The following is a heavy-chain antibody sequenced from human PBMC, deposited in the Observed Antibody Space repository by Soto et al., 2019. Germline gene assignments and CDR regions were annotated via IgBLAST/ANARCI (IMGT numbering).Heavy chain of an antibody. V-gene: IGHV2-5*02. J-gene: IGHJ4*02. CDR3: AHKGDVLGPAAITVFDY. CDR2: IYWDDDK. Sequence: SGPTLVNPTQTLTMTCTFSGFSLSTSGVGVGRIRQPPGKALEWLALIYWDDDKRYSPSLKSRLTITKDTSKNQVVLTMTNMDPVDTSTYYCAHKGDVLGPAAITVFDYWGQGTLVTVSS. CDR1: GFSLSTSGVG. D-gene: IGHD2-2*02.